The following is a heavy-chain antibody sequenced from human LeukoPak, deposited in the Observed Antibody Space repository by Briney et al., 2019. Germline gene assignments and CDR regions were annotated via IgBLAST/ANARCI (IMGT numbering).Heavy chain of an antibody. J-gene: IGHJ4*02. CDR1: GYTFIGYY. D-gene: IGHD1-1*01. CDR2: IDPNSGGT. CDR3: ARENWNDF. V-gene: IGHV1-2*06. Sequence: ASVKVSCKXTGYTFIGYYIHWVRQAPGQGLEWMGRIDPNSGGTNYAQKFQGRVTMTRDTSISTAYMELSRLTSDDTAVYYCARENWNDFWGQGTLVTVSS.